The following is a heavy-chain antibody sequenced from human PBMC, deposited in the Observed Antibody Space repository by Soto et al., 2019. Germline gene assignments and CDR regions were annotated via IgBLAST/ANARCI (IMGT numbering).Heavy chain of an antibody. D-gene: IGHD3-10*01. V-gene: IGHV3-74*01. CDR1: GFIFSSYW. CDR2: INGDGRNT. Sequence: GGSLRLSCAASGFIFSSYWMHWVRQAPGQGPVWVGRINGDGRNTRYTDSEKGRFTISRDNVKNSLYLQLDSLRAEVTAVYSSTRESMARGRGSNWFGPWDQGTGVTVSS. J-gene: IGHJ5*02. CDR3: TRESMARGRGSNWFGP.